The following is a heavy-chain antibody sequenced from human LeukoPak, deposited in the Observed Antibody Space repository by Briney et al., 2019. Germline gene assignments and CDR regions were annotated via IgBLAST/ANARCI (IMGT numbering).Heavy chain of an antibody. V-gene: IGHV3-23*01. CDR2: ISDSGGGT. CDR3: AKRGVVIRVILVGFHKEAYYFDS. Sequence: GGSLRLSCAVSGITLSNYGMSWVRQAPGKGLEWVAGISDSGGGTNYADSVKGRFTISRDNPKNTLYLQMNSLRAGDTAVYFCAKRGVVIRVILVGFHKEAYYFDSWGQGALVTVSS. D-gene: IGHD3-22*01. CDR1: GITLSNYG. J-gene: IGHJ4*02.